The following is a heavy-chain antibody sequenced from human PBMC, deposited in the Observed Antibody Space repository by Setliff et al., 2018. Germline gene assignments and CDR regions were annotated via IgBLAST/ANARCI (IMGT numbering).Heavy chain of an antibody. V-gene: IGHV4-59*01. D-gene: IGHD3-10*01. CDR3: ARASRFGTVKWRGDYYMDV. CDR1: GGSISSYY. CDR2: IYYSGST. J-gene: IGHJ6*03. Sequence: KTSETLSLTCTVSGGSISSYYWSWIRQPPGKGLEWIGYIYYSGSTNYNPSLKSRVTISVDTSKNQFSLKLSSVTAADTAVYYCARASRFGTVKWRGDYYMDVWGKGTTVTVSS.